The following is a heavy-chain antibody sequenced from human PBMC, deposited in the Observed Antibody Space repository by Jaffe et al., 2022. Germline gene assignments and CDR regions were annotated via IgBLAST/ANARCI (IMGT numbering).Heavy chain of an antibody. Sequence: QVQLQESGPGLVKPSQTLSLTCTVSGGSISSGSYYWSWIRQPAGKGLEWIGRIYTSGSTNYNPSLKSRVTISVDTSKNQFSLKLSSVTAADTAVYYCASFSGSGSYYPTGHLYYYYYMDVWGKGTTVTVSS. V-gene: IGHV4-61*02. D-gene: IGHD3-10*01. CDR1: GGSISSGSYY. CDR3: ASFSGSGSYYPTGHLYYYYYMDV. J-gene: IGHJ6*03. CDR2: IYTSGST.